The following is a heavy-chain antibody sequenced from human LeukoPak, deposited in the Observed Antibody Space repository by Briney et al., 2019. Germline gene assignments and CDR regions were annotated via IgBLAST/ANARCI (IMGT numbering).Heavy chain of an antibody. CDR3: AHTRPYSSSYYFDY. V-gene: IGHV2-5*01. Sequence: GPTLMKPTQTLTLTCTFSGFSLRTSGVGVGWIRQPPEKALERLALIYWNDDKRSSPSLKSRLTITKATSKNQVVLTMTNMDPVDTATYYCAHTRPYSSSYYFDYWGQGTLVTVSS. CDR2: IYWNDDK. D-gene: IGHD6-6*01. J-gene: IGHJ4*02. CDR1: GFSLRTSGVG.